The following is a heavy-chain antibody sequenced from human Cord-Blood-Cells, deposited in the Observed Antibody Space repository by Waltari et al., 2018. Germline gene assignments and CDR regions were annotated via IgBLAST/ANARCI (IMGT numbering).Heavy chain of an antibody. CDR1: GGSFSGYY. V-gene: IGHV4-34*01. CDR2: INHSGST. CDR3: ARHQGDSRGYFDL. Sequence: QVQLQQWGAGLLKPSETLSLTCAVYGGSFSGYYWSWIRQPPGKGLEWIGEINHSGSTNYNPSLTSRVTIAVDPSKNQFSLKLSSVTAADTAVYYCARHQGDSRGYFDLWGRGTLVTVSS. J-gene: IGHJ2*01. D-gene: IGHD3-16*01.